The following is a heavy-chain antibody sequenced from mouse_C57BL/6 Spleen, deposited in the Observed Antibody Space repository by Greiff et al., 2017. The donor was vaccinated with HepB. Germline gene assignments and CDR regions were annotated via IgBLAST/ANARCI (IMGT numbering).Heavy chain of an antibody. J-gene: IGHJ2*01. V-gene: IGHV1-69*01. Sequence: VQLQQPGAELVMPGASVKLSCKASGYTFTSYWMHWVKQRPGQGLEWIGEIDPSDSYTNYNQKFKGKSTLTVDKSSSTAYMQLSSLTSEDSAVYYCARQAAQASCFDYWGQGTTLTVSS. CDR1: GYTFTSYW. CDR2: IDPSDSYT. CDR3: ARQAAQASCFDY. D-gene: IGHD3-2*02.